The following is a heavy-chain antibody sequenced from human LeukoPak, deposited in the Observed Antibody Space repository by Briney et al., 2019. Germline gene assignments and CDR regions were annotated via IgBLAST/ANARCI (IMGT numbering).Heavy chain of an antibody. Sequence: GGSLRLSCAASGLTVSSSYMSWVRQAPGKGLEWVSIIYNDGSTYYADSMKGRFTISRDNAKNSLYPQMNSLRAEDTAVYYCARDLADGDYEGWFDPWGQGTLVTVSS. CDR3: ARDLADGDYEGWFDP. CDR1: GLTVSSSY. CDR2: IYNDGST. V-gene: IGHV3-53*01. D-gene: IGHD4-17*01. J-gene: IGHJ5*02.